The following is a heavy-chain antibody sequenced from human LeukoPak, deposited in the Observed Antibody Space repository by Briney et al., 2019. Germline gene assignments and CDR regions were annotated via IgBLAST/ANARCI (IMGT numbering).Heavy chain of an antibody. J-gene: IGHJ6*03. CDR3: AKDSDELLWFGEFRYYYMDV. Sequence: GGSLRLSCAASGFTFSSYAMSWVRQAPGKGLEWVSAISGSGGSTYYADSVKGRFTISRDNSKNTLYLQMNSLRAEDTAVYYCAKDSDELLWFGEFRYYYMDVWGKGTTVTVSS. D-gene: IGHD3-10*01. CDR2: ISGSGGST. CDR1: GFTFSSYA. V-gene: IGHV3-23*01.